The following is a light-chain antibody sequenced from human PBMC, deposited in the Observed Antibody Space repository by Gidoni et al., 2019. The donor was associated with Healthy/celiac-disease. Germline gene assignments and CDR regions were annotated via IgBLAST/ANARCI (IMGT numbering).Light chain of an antibody. J-gene: IGKJ1*01. Sequence: DIQMTQSPSSLSASVGDRVTITRRASQGIRNYLGWYQQKPGKAPKRLIYAASSLQSGVPSRFSGSGSGTEFTLTISSLQPEDFATYYCLQHNSYPWTFGQGTKVEIK. CDR3: LQHNSYPWT. V-gene: IGKV1-17*01. CDR2: AAS. CDR1: QGIRNY.